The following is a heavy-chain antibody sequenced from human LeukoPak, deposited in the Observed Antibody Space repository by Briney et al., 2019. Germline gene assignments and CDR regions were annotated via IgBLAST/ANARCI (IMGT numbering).Heavy chain of an antibody. V-gene: IGHV6-1*01. Sequence: SQTLSLTCAISGDSVSSNSAAWNWIRQSPSRGLEWLGRTYYRSKWYNDYAVSVKSRITINTDTSKNQFFLQLNSVTPEDTAVYYCARSIRYCSGGSCYFYWGQGTLVTVSS. CDR2: TYYRSKWYN. CDR1: GDSVSSNSAA. J-gene: IGHJ4*02. D-gene: IGHD2-15*01. CDR3: ARSIRYCSGGSCYFY.